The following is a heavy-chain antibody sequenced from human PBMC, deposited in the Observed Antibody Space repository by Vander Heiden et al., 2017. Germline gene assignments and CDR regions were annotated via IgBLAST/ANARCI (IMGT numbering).Heavy chain of an antibody. CDR3: ARDGREHGMDV. CDR2: IWYDGSNK. V-gene: IGHV3-33*01. CDR1: GFTFSSCG. Sequence: QVQLVESGGGVVQPGRSLRLSCAASGFTFSSCGMHWVRQAPGKGLGWVAVIWYDGSNKYYADSVKGRFTISRDNSKNTLYLQMNSLRAEDTAVYYCARDGREHGMDVWGQGTTVTVSS. J-gene: IGHJ6*02.